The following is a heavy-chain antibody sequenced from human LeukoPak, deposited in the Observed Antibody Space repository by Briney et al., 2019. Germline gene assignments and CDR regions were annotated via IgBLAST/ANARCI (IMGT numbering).Heavy chain of an antibody. J-gene: IGHJ5*01. CDR1: GFTFSSYG. D-gene: IGHD5-18*01. Sequence: GGSLRLSCAASGFTFSSYGMHWVRQAPGKGLEWVAVIWYDGSNKYYADSVKGRFTISRDNSENTVYLQMNSLRADDTAFYYCAKDPDTAMDPDWFDSWGQGTLVTVSS. CDR3: AKDPDTAMDPDWFDS. V-gene: IGHV3-33*06. CDR2: IWYDGSNK.